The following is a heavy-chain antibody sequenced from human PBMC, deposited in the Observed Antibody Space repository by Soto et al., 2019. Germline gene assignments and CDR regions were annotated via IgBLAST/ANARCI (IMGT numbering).Heavy chain of an antibody. CDR1: GGSFSGYY. Sequence: SETLSLTCAVYGGSFSGYYWSWIRQPPGKGLEWIGEINHSGITNYNPSLKSRVTISADTSRNQFSLKVNSVTAADTAVYYCARLGAYYQSLDPWGPGTLVTVSS. D-gene: IGHD2-21*01. J-gene: IGHJ5*02. CDR3: ARLGAYYQSLDP. CDR2: INHSGIT. V-gene: IGHV4-34*01.